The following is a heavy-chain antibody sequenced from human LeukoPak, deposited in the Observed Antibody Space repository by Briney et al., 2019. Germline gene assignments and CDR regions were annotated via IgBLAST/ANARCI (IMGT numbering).Heavy chain of an antibody. CDR3: AREGESDAFDI. V-gene: IGHV3-21*01. CDR1: GFTFSSYS. CDR2: ISSSSSYI. Sequence: GGSLSLSCAASGFTFSSYSMNWVRQAPGKGLEWASSISSSSSYIYYADSVKGRFTISRDNAKNSLYLQMNSLRAEDTAVYYCAREGESDAFDIWGQGTMVTVSS. J-gene: IGHJ3*02. D-gene: IGHD3-10*01.